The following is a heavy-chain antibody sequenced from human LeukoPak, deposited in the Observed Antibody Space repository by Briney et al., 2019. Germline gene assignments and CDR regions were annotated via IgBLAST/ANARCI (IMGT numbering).Heavy chain of an antibody. Sequence: PGGSLRLSCAASGFTFSSYAMHWVRQAPGKGLEWVAVISYDGSNKYYADSVRGRFTVSRDNSKNTLYLQMNSLRPEDTAIYYCAWCITAAWDWFDPWGQGTLVTVSS. CDR3: AWCITAAWDWFDP. D-gene: IGHD6-13*01. CDR1: GFTFSSYA. CDR2: ISYDGSNK. V-gene: IGHV3-30-3*01. J-gene: IGHJ5*02.